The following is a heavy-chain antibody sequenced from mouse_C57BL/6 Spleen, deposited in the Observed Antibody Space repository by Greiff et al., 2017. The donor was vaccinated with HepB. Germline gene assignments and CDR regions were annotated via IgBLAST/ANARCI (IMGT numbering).Heavy chain of an antibody. Sequence: VQLQQSGPGMVKPSQSLSLTCTVTGYSITSGYDWHWIRHFPGNKLEWMGYISYSGSTNYNPSLKSRISITHDTSKNHFFLKLNSVTTEDTATYYCARESYYGSSSYFDVWGTGTTVTVSS. CDR1: GYSITSGYD. J-gene: IGHJ1*03. CDR2: ISYSGST. D-gene: IGHD1-1*01. CDR3: ARESYYGSSSYFDV. V-gene: IGHV3-1*01.